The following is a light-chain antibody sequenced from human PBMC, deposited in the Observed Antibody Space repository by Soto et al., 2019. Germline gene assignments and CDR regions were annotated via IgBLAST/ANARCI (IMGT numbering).Light chain of an antibody. V-gene: IGKV3-20*01. CDR3: QQYGSSRWT. Sequence: EIVLTQSPDTLSLFPGERATLSCRASQSVSSTYLAWYQQKLGQAPRLLIFGPSSRATGIPARFSGSGSGTDFTLTITALEPAEFAVYYGQQYGSSRWTFGRGPKVEIK. CDR2: GPS. J-gene: IGKJ1*01. CDR1: QSVSSTY.